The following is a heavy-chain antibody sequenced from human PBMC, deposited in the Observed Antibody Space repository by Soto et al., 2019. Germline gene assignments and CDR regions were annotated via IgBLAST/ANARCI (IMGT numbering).Heavy chain of an antibody. V-gene: IGHV5-10-1*01. J-gene: IGHJ6*02. Sequence: YSTGSGYIFTNYWITRVRQVPGKGLEWMGRIEPTDSYTNYSPSFQGHVTISADKSISTVYLQWNSLKASDTAMYYCARHGVRYYCYGMDVWGQGTTVTVTS. D-gene: IGHD3-16*01. CDR1: GYIFTNYW. CDR2: IEPTDSYT. CDR3: ARHGVRYYCYGMDV.